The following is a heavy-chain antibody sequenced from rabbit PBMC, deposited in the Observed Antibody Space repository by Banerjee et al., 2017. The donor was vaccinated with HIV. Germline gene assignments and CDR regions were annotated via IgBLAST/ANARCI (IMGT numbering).Heavy chain of an antibody. D-gene: IGHD1-1*01. J-gene: IGHJ4*01. CDR2: IYTGSDST. CDR3: ARSGSVYYSANL. V-gene: IGHV1S45*01. CDR1: GFSLSNKYV. Sequence: QEQLEESGGDLVKPEGSLTLTCTASGFSLSNKYVMCWVRQAPGKGLEWIGYIYTGSDSTYYASWAKGRFTISKTSSTTVTLQMTSLTAADTATYFCARSGSVYYSANLWGQGTLVTVS.